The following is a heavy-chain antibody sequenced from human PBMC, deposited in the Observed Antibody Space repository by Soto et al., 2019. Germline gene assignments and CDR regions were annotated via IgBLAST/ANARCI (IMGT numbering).Heavy chain of an antibody. D-gene: IGHD3-3*01. CDR3: ARSGELERFLATRWSDP. V-gene: IGHV4-31*03. Sequence: PSETLSLTCTVSGGSISSGGYYWSWIRQHPGKGLEWIGYIYYSGSTYYNPSLKSRVTISVDTSKNQFSLKLSSVTAADTAVYYCARSGELERFLATRWSDPWGQGTLVTVSS. J-gene: IGHJ5*02. CDR2: IYYSGST. CDR1: GGSISSGGYY.